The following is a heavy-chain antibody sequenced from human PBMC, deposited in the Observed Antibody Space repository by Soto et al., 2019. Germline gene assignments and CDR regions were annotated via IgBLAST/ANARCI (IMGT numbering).Heavy chain of an antibody. D-gene: IGHD4-17*01. CDR1: GYTFTNYG. CDR3: ARTTVTASYYYRDV. J-gene: IGHJ6*03. Sequence: QVQLVQSGAEVKQPGASVKVSCKASGYTFTNYGFTWVRQAPGQGLEWLGWISTYNGNTKYAQKVQGRLTMTTDTSKSTANMELTSLRSDDTALYYCARTTVTASYYYRDVWGKGSTGTVSS. CDR2: ISTYNGNT. V-gene: IGHV1-18*01.